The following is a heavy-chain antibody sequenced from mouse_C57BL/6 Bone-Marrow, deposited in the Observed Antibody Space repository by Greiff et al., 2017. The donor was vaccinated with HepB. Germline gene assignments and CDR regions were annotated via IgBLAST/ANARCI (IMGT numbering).Heavy chain of an antibody. V-gene: IGHV1-55*01. D-gene: IGHD1-1*01. J-gene: IGHJ2*01. Sequence: QVHVKQPGAELVKPGASVKMSCKASGYTFTSYWITWVKQRPGQGLEWIGDIYPGSGSTNYNEKFKSKATLTVDTSSSTAYMQLSSLTSEDSAVYYCARAAYYGSSYAYFDYWGQGTTLTVSS. CDR3: ARAAYYGSSYAYFDY. CDR1: GYTFTSYW. CDR2: IYPGSGST.